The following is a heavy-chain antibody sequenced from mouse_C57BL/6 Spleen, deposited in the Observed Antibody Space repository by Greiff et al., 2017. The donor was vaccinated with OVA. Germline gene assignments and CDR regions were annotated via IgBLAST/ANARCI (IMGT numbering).Heavy chain of an antibody. V-gene: IGHV1-53*01. Sequence: VQLQQSGTDLVKPGASVKLSCKASGYTFTSYWMHWVKQRPGQGLEWIGNINPSNGGTNYNEKFKSKATLTVDKSSSTAYMQLSSLTSEDSAVYYCARTPLTTVVAYYYAMDYWGQGTSVTVSS. CDR3: ARTPLTTVVAYYYAMDY. J-gene: IGHJ4*01. D-gene: IGHD1-1*01. CDR1: GYTFTSYW. CDR2: INPSNGGT.